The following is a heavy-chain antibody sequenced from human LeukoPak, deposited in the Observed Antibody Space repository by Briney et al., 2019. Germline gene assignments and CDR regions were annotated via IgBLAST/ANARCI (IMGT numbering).Heavy chain of an antibody. CDR1: GGTFSSYA. V-gene: IGHV1-69*04. D-gene: IGHD6-19*01. Sequence: ASVKVSCKASGGTFSSYAISWVRQAPGQGLEWMGRIIPILGIANYAQKFQGRVTITADKSTSTAYMELSSLRSEDTAVYYCARPAYSSGWYIDYWGQGTLVTVSS. CDR3: ARPAYSSGWYIDY. CDR2: IIPILGIA. J-gene: IGHJ4*02.